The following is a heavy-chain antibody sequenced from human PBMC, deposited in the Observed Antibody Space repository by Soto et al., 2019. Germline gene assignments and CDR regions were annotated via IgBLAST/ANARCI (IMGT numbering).Heavy chain of an antibody. D-gene: IGHD6-13*01. CDR3: ARDLHSSSWYVWPYYYYFGMDV. CDR1: RRTLISYT. V-gene: IGHV1-18*01. Sequence: ASVKVSCKASRRTLISYTISLVRQAPGQGLEWMARISANHGNTNYAQKLQGRVTMTTDTSTSTAYMELRSLRSDDTAVYYCARDLHSSSWYVWPYYYYFGMDVWGQGTTVTVSS. J-gene: IGHJ6*02. CDR2: ISANHGNT.